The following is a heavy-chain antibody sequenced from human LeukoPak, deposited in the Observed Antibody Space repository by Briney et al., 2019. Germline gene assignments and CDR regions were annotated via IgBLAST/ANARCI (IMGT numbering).Heavy chain of an antibody. CDR3: ARGAAGEYFQH. CDR2: FYHGGST. Sequence: SETLSLTCTVSGGSLTGGGYSWSWIRQAPGKGLEWIGYFYHGGSTSYNPSLRSRVTISVDRSKNQFSLKLSSVTAADTAVYYCARGAAGEYFQHWGQGTLVTVSS. D-gene: IGHD6-25*01. V-gene: IGHV4-30-2*01. CDR1: GGSLTGGGYS. J-gene: IGHJ1*01.